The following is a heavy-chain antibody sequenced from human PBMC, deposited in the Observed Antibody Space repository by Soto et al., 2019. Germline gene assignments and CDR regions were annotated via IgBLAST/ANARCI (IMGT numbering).Heavy chain of an antibody. CDR1: GYSFAGYW. J-gene: IGHJ4*02. CDR3: ASQIYDSDTGPNFQYYFDS. D-gene: IGHD3-22*01. Sequence: GESLKISCKGSGYSFAGYWITWVRQKPGKGLERMGRIDPSDSQTYYSPSVRGHVTISATKSITTVFLQWSSLRASDTAMYYCASQIYDSDTGPNFQYYFDSWGQGTPVTVSS. V-gene: IGHV5-10-1*01. CDR2: IDPSDSQT.